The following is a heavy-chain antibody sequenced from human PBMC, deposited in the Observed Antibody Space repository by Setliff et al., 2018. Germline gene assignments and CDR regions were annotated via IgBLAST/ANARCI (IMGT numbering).Heavy chain of an antibody. CDR2: ISHSGST. J-gene: IGHJ5*02. CDR1: GYSINSDCF. Sequence: PSATLSLTCAVSGYSINSDCFWGWIRQPPGKGLEWIGTISHSGSTSYNSSLKSRVTMSVDTSKNQFFLKLSSVTAADTAVYYCVRGFTIFGVVKLERWFDPWGQGTLVTVSS. V-gene: IGHV4-38-2*01. CDR3: VRGFTIFGVVKLERWFDP. D-gene: IGHD3-3*01.